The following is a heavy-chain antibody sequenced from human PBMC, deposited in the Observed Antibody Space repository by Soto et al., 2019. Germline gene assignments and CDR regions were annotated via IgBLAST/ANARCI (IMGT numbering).Heavy chain of an antibody. J-gene: IGHJ4*02. Sequence: GGSLRLSCAASGFTFSSYEMDWVRQAPGKGLEWVAYISDRGTNINYVDSVKGRFTISRDNAKSSLYLQMNSLRAEDTAVYFCTRDRSGSSLKRADYWGQGTLVTVSS. D-gene: IGHD1-26*01. CDR3: TRDRSGSSLKRADY. CDR1: GFTFSSYE. V-gene: IGHV3-48*03. CDR2: ISDRGTNI.